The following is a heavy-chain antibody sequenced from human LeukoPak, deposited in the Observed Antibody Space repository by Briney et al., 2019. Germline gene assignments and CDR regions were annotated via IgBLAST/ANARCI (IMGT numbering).Heavy chain of an antibody. J-gene: IGHJ4*02. Sequence: GGSLRLSCAVSGFTFGNYYMSWVRQAPGKGLEWVANIKQDGSEEYYVDSVKGRFTISRDNAKNSLYLQMNSLRAEDTAVYFCVSTMIFDHWGQGTLVTVSS. D-gene: IGHD3-22*01. V-gene: IGHV3-7*01. CDR2: IKQDGSEE. CDR1: GFTFGNYY. CDR3: VSTMIFDH.